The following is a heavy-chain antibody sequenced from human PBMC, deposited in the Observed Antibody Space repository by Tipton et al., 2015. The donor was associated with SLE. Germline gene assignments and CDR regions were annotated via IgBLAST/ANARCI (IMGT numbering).Heavy chain of an antibody. CDR3: ARRATTNSYDY. J-gene: IGHJ4*02. Sequence: SLRLSCAASGFDFSSYSMHWVRQTPGKGLEYVSAISNNGGNPYYANSVKGRFTISRDDSKNMLYLQMGSLRDEDMGVYYCARRATTNSYDYWIRGTLVTVSS. CDR2: ISNNGGNP. D-gene: IGHD1-26*01. CDR1: GFDFSSYS. V-gene: IGHV3-64*01.